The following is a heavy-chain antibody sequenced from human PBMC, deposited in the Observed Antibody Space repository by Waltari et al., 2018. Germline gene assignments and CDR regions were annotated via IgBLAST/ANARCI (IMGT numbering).Heavy chain of an antibody. V-gene: IGHV3-7*01. CDR2: INPDGSQK. Sequence: EVQLVESGGGLVQPGGSLRLSCAASGFTFNTYWMKGIRQAPGKGREWVANINPDGSQKCYVDSVEGRFTVSRDNAQNSLYLQMNNLRAEDTAVYYCTTLARGESGDYWGQGTLVTVSS. CDR3: TTLARGESGDY. J-gene: IGHJ4*02. D-gene: IGHD3-10*01. CDR1: GFTFNTYW.